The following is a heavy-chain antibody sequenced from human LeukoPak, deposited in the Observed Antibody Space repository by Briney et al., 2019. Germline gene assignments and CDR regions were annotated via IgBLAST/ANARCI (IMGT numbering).Heavy chain of an antibody. CDR1: GFTFSSYA. Sequence: GGSLRLSRAASGFTFSSYAMSWVRQAPGKGLEWVSAISGSGGSTYYADSVKGRFTISRDNSKNTLYLQMNSLRAEDTAVYYCAKALTMVRGVIPPYDYWGQGTLVAVSS. V-gene: IGHV3-23*01. J-gene: IGHJ4*02. CDR3: AKALTMVRGVIPPYDY. CDR2: ISGSGGST. D-gene: IGHD3-10*01.